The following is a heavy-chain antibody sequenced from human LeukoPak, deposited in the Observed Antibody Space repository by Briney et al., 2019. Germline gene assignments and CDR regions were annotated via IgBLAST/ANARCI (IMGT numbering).Heavy chain of an antibody. V-gene: IGHV4-39*07. D-gene: IGHD3-10*01. CDR2: IYYSGST. CDR3: ALYYYGSGSYLGSPWPY. CDR1: GGSISSSSYY. J-gene: IGHJ4*02. Sequence: SETLSLTCTVSGGSISSSSYYWGWIRQPPGKGLEWIGSIYYSGSTYYNPSLKSRVTISVDTSKNQFSLKLSSVTAADTAVYYCALYYYGSGSYLGSPWPYWGQGTLVTVSS.